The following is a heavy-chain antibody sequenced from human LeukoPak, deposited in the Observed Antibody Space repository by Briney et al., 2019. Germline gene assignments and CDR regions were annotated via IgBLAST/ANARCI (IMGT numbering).Heavy chain of an antibody. Sequence: PGGSRRLSCAASGFTFSSYSMNWVRPAPGKGLEWVSSISSSSSYIYYADSVEGRFTISRDNAKNSLYLQMNSLIAEGTAVYYCARGGVIMDYWGQGTLVTVSS. CDR3: ARGGVIMDY. J-gene: IGHJ4*02. V-gene: IGHV3-21*01. CDR2: ISSSSSYI. D-gene: IGHD3-10*01. CDR1: GFTFSSYS.